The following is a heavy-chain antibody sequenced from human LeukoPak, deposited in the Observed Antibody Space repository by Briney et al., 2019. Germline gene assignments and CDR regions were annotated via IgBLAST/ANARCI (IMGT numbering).Heavy chain of an antibody. D-gene: IGHD1-26*01. J-gene: IGHJ4*02. CDR3: ARFLVGALSVSDY. V-gene: IGHV4-59*01. CDR2: IYYSGST. CDR1: GGSISSYY. Sequence: SETLSLTCTVSGGSISSYYWSWIRQPPGKGLEWIGYIYYSGSTNYNPSLKSRVTISVDTSKNQFSLKLSSVTAADTAVYYCARFLVGALSVSDYWGQGTLVTVSS.